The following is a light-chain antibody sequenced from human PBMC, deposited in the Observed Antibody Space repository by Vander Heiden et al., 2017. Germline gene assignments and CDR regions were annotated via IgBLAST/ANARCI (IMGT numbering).Light chain of an antibody. CDR2: DDS. J-gene: IGLJ3*02. CDR1: NIGSKS. CDR3: QVWDSSSDHRV. V-gene: IGLV3-21*02. Sequence: SYVLTQPPPVSLAPGQTARITCGGNNIGSKSVHWHQQKPGQAPVLGVYDDSDRPSGIPERFSGSNSGNTATLTISRVEAGDEADYYCQVWDSSSDHRVFGGGTKLTVL.